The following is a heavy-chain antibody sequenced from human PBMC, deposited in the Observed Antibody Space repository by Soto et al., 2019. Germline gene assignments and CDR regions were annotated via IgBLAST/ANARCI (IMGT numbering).Heavy chain of an antibody. V-gene: IGHV3-23*01. CDR1: GFAFSSYA. J-gene: IGHJ5*02. CDR2: ISGSGGST. Sequence: PGGSLRLSCAASGFAFSSYAMSWVRQAPGKGLEWVSAISGSGGSTYYADSVKGRFTISRDNSKNTLYLQMNSLRAEDTDVYYCAKNACGGDCYSVWFDPWGQGSRVTVSS. D-gene: IGHD2-21*02. CDR3: AKNACGGDCYSVWFDP.